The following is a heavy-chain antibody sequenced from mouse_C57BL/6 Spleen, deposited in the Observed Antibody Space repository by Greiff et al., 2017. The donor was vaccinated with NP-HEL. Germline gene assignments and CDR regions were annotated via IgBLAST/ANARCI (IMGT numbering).Heavy chain of an antibody. V-gene: IGHV6-6*01. CDR2: IRNKANNHAT. CDR3: TRGSNQYYYAMDY. J-gene: IGHJ4*01. CDR1: GFTFSDAW. D-gene: IGHD2-5*01. Sequence: EVQLVESGGGLVQPGGSMKLSCAASGFTFSDAWMDWVRQSPEKGLEWVAEIRNKANNHATYYAESVKGRFTISRDDSKSSVYLQMNSLRAEDTGIYYCTRGSNQYYYAMDYWGQGTSVTVSS.